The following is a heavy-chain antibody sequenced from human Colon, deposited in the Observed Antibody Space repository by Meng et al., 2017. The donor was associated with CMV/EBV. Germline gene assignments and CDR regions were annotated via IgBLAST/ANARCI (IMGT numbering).Heavy chain of an antibody. Sequence: GESLKISCVASGFTFSRSYMHWVRQAPGKGLEWVSFIRDDGGDEYYAESVKGRFTSSRDNSKNTMYLQMNRLRPEDTAVYYCVREGLDTGTAFDLWGQGTMVTVSS. CDR1: GFTFSRSY. CDR2: IRDDGGDE. J-gene: IGHJ3*01. V-gene: IGHV3-30*02. CDR3: VREGLDTGTAFDL. D-gene: IGHD1-14*01.